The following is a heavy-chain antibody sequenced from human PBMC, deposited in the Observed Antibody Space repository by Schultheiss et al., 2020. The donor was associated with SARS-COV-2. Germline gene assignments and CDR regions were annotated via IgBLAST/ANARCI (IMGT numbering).Heavy chain of an antibody. D-gene: IGHD6-6*01. Sequence: SGPTLVKPTQTLTLTCSFSGFSLTSPGVGVGWIRQPPGKALEWLARIDWDDDKYYSTSLKTRLTISKDTSKNQVVLTMTNMDPVDTATYYCARTRLYSSSLPYYYYGMDVWGQGTTVTVSS. V-gene: IGHV2-70*11. CDR1: GFSLTSPGVG. CDR2: IDWDDDK. CDR3: ARTRLYSSSLPYYYYGMDV. J-gene: IGHJ6*02.